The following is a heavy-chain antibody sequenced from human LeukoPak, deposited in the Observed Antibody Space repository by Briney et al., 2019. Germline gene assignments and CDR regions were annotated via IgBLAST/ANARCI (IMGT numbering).Heavy chain of an antibody. CDR1: GGTFSSYA. D-gene: IGHD6-13*01. CDR3: ARTHSTSETAAGSFDY. Sequence: GASVKVSCKTSGGTFSSYAISWVRQAPGQGLEWMGGIIPIFGTANYAQKLQGRVTMTTDTSTSTAYMELRSLRSDDTAVYYCARTHSTSETAAGSFDYWGQGTLVTVSS. CDR2: IIPIFGTA. V-gene: IGHV1-69*05. J-gene: IGHJ4*02.